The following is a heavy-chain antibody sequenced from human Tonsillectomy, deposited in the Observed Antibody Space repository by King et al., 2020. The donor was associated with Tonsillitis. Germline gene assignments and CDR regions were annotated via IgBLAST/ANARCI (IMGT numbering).Heavy chain of an antibody. D-gene: IGHD6-19*01. CDR2: ISGNGGRT. J-gene: IGHJ4*02. CDR1: GFTFSSFA. CDR3: GRRYSSESYGNFDY. V-gene: IGHV3-64D*06. Sequence: VQLVESGGGLVQPGGSLRLSCSASGFTFSSFAMHWVRQGPGRGLEYVSAISGNGGRTYYADSVKDRFTISRDNSKNTLYLQMSSLRAEDTAVYYCGRRYSSESYGNFDYWGQGTLVAVSS.